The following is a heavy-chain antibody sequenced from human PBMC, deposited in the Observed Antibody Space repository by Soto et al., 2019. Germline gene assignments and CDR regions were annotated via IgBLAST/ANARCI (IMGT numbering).Heavy chain of an antibody. Sequence: QVQLVQSGAEVKKPGASVKVSCKASGYTFTGYYMHWVRQAPGQGLEWMGWINPNSGGTNYAQKFQGWVTMTRDTXMXIAYMELSRLRSDDTAVYYCARGGRGYGDYENYVDYWGQGTLVTVSS. D-gene: IGHD4-17*01. J-gene: IGHJ4*02. CDR1: GYTFTGYY. V-gene: IGHV1-2*04. CDR3: ARGGRGYGDYENYVDY. CDR2: INPNSGGT.